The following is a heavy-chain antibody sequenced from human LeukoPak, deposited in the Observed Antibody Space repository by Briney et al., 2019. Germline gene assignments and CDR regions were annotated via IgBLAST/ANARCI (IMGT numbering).Heavy chain of an antibody. CDR3: AREYCSSTSCYLSDYYYGMDV. D-gene: IGHD2-2*01. V-gene: IGHV3-21*01. CDR2: ISSSSSYI. Sequence: PGGSLRLSCAASGFTSSSYSMNWVRQAPGKGLEWVSSISSSSSYIYYADSVKGRFTISRDNAKNSLYPQMNSLRAEDTAVYYCAREYCSSTSCYLSDYYYGMDVWGKGTTVTVSS. J-gene: IGHJ6*04. CDR1: GFTSSSYS.